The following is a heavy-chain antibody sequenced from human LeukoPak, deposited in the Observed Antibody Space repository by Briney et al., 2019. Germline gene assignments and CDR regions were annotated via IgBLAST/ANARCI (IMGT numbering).Heavy chain of an antibody. CDR2: IYTSGST. D-gene: IGHD2-15*01. CDR1: GGSISSYY. J-gene: IGHJ5*02. CDR3: ARPVVAATWDWFDP. Sequence: KSSETLSLTCTVSGGSISSYYWSWIRQPPGKGLEWIGYIYTSGSTNYNPSLKSRVTISVDTSKNQFSLKLSSVTAADTAVYYCARPVVAATWDWFDPWGQGTLVTVSS. V-gene: IGHV4-4*09.